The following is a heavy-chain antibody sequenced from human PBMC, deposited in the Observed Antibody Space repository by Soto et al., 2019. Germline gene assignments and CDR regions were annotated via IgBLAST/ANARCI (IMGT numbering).Heavy chain of an antibody. D-gene: IGHD3-10*01. Sequence: GASVKVSCKVSGYTLTELSMHWVRQAPGKGLEWMGGFDPEDGETIYAQKFQGRVTMTEDTSTDTAYMELSSLRSEDTAVYYCATAGPRPNVLLWFGELWLFDYWGQGTLVTVSS. CDR3: ATAGPRPNVLLWFGELWLFDY. CDR1: GYTLTELS. J-gene: IGHJ4*02. CDR2: FDPEDGET. V-gene: IGHV1-24*01.